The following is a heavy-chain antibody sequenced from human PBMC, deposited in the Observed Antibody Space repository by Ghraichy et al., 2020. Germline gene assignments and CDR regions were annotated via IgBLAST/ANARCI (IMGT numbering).Heavy chain of an antibody. CDR1: GGSISSGGYY. V-gene: IGHV4-31*03. Sequence: SETLSLTCTVSGGSISSGGYYWSWIRQHPGKGLEWIGYIYYSGSTYYNPSLKSRVTISVDTSKNQFSLKLSSVTAADTAVYYCARVLVSYGFFRDYFDYWGQGTLVTVSS. CDR3: ARVLVSYGFFRDYFDY. CDR2: IYYSGST. D-gene: IGHD5-18*01. J-gene: IGHJ4*02.